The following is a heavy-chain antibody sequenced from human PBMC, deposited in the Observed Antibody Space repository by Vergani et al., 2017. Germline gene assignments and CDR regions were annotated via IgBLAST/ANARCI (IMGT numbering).Heavy chain of an antibody. CDR2: IYYSGST. CDR3: ARGSWYFDL. CDR1: GGSISSYY. Sequence: QVQLQESGPGLVKPSETLSLTCTVSGGSISSYYWSWIRQPPGKGLEWIGYIYYSGSTNYNPSLKSRVTISVDTSKNQFSLKLSSVTAADTAVYYCARGSWYFDLWGRGTLVTVYS. J-gene: IGHJ2*01. V-gene: IGHV4-59*01.